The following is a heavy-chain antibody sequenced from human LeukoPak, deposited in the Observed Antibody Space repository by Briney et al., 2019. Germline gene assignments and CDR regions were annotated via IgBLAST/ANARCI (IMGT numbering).Heavy chain of an antibody. D-gene: IGHD1-1*01. J-gene: IGHJ5*02. CDR2: IRYDGSNK. CDR3: AKDRSGTTEGDWFDP. CDR1: GFTFSSYG. Sequence: GGSLRLSCAVSGFTFSSYGMHWVRQAPGKGLEWVAFIRYDGSNKYYADSVKGRFTISRDNSKNTLFLQMNSLRAEDTAVYYCAKDRSGTTEGDWFDPWGQGTLVTVSS. V-gene: IGHV3-30*02.